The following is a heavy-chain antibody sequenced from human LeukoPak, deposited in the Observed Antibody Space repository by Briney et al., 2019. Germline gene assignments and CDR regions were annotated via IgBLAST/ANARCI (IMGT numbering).Heavy chain of an antibody. Sequence: GGSLRLSCAASGFTFSSYAMSWVRQAPGKGLEWVSAISGSGGSTYYADSVKGRFTISRDNSKNTLYLQMNGLRVDDTAIYYCVRDPARGHWYFDLWGRGTLVTVS. CDR1: GFTFSSYA. D-gene: IGHD3-10*01. V-gene: IGHV3-23*01. J-gene: IGHJ2*01. CDR3: VRDPARGHWYFDL. CDR2: ISGSGGST.